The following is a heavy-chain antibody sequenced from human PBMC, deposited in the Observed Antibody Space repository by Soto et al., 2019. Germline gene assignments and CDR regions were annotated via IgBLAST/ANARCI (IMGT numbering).Heavy chain of an antibody. CDR1: GYSFTNNY. Sequence: QVQLVQSGAEVIKPGASVKISCKASGYSFTNNYINWVRQAPGQGLEWVGLINPSGASTTYAQNFEGRVTLTRDTSTRTVYMELSSLRSVDTAVYYGARVYWLVKHDDFWCGYYDYWGQGTQVTVSS. CDR2: INPSGAST. J-gene: IGHJ4*02. V-gene: IGHV1-46*01. CDR3: ARVYWLVKHDDFWCGYYDY. D-gene: IGHD3-3*01.